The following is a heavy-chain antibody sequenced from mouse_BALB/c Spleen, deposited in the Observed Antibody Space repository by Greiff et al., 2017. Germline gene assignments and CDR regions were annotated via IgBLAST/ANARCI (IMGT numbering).Heavy chain of an antibody. CDR2: ILPGSGST. Sequence: QVQLQQSGAELMKPGASVKISCKATGYTFSSYWIEWVKQRPGHGLEWIGEILPGSGSTNYNEKFKGKATFTADTSSNTAYMQLSSLTSEDSAVYYCTRWSGYYYAMDYWGQGTSVTVSS. CDR1: GYTFSSYW. V-gene: IGHV1-9*01. CDR3: TRWSGYYYAMDY. J-gene: IGHJ4*01. D-gene: IGHD3-1*01.